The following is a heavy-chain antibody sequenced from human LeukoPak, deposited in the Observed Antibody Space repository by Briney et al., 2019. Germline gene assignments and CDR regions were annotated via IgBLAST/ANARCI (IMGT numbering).Heavy chain of an antibody. J-gene: IGHJ4*02. D-gene: IGHD3-16*02. CDR2: IHHSGST. CDR1: GGSFSGYY. Sequence: SETLSLTCAVYGGSFSGYYWSWIRQPPGKGLEWVGEIHHSGSTNYNPALKSRVTISVDTSKNQCSLTLSSVTAADTAVYYCARGAPVEDYVWGSYRRSYPIFDYWGQGTLVTVSS. V-gene: IGHV4-34*01. CDR3: ARGAPVEDYVWGSYRRSYPIFDY.